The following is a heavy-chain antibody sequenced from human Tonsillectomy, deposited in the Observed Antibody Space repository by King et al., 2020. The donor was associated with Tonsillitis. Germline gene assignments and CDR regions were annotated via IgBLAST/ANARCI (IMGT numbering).Heavy chain of an antibody. D-gene: IGHD7-27*01. CDR2: ISYDGSPK. Sequence: VQLVESGGGVVQPGRSLRLSCAASGFSFSTSGMHWVRQAPGKGLEWVALISYDGSPKYYGDSVKGRFTISRDNFKNTLYLEMTSLKAEDTAVYYCAKDLTGGDNSYYYMDVWGKGTTVTVSS. V-gene: IGHV3-30*18. J-gene: IGHJ6*03. CDR3: AKDLTGGDNSYYYMDV. CDR1: GFSFSTSG.